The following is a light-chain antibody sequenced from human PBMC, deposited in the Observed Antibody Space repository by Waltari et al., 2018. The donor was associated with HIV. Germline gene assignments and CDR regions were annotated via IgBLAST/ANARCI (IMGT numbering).Light chain of an antibody. CDR2: DVS. V-gene: IGLV2-23*02. Sequence: QSALTQPASVSGSPGQSITISCTGTSSDICGYNYVSWYQLHPGKAPKLMIYDVSKRPSGVSNRFSGSKSGNTASLTISGLQAEDETDYYCCSYAGSRTWVFGGGTKLTVL. CDR1: SSDICGYNY. J-gene: IGLJ3*02. CDR3: CSYAGSRTWV.